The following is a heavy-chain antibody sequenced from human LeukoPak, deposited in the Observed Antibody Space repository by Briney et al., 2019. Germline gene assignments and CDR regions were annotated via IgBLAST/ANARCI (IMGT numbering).Heavy chain of an antibody. CDR3: AKQWVDC. CDR2: ISESGHDT. Sequence: PGGSLRLSCAASGFTFSSHAMSWVRQAPGKGLDWVASISESGHDTNYADSVKGRFTVSRDNSKNTLYLQLNSLRVDDTAVYYCAKQWVDCWGQGTLVTVSS. CDR1: GFTFSSHA. V-gene: IGHV3-23*01. D-gene: IGHD1-26*01. J-gene: IGHJ4*02.